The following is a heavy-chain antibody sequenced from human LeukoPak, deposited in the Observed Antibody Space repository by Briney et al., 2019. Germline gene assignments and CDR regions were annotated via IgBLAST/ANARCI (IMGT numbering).Heavy chain of an antibody. CDR3: ARRRGPGINYYYYYYMDV. J-gene: IGHJ6*03. D-gene: IGHD3-10*01. V-gene: IGHV4-34*01. CDR1: GGSFSGYY. CDR2: INHSGST. Sequence: TETLSLTCAVYGGSFSGYYWSWIRQPPGKGLEWIGEINHSGSTNYNPSHKSRVTISVDTSKNQFSLKLSSVTAADTAVYYCARRRGPGINYYYYYYMDVWGKGTPVTISS.